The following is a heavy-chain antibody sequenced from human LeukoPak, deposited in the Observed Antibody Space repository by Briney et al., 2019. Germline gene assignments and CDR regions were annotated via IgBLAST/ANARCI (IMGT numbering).Heavy chain of an antibody. D-gene: IGHD3-22*01. CDR1: GGSISSGSYY. Sequence: SETLSLTCTVSGGSISSGSYYWSWIRQPAGKGLEWIGRIYTSGSTNYNPSLKSRVTISVDTSKNQFSLKLSSVTAADTAVYYCARDGTYYYDSSGPPTNFDIWGRGTMVTVSS. J-gene: IGHJ3*02. CDR3: ARDGTYYYDSSGPPTNFDI. CDR2: IYTSGST. V-gene: IGHV4-61*02.